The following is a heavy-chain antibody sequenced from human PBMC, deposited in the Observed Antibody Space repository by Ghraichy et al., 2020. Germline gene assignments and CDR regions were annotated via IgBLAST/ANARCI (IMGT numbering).Heavy chain of an antibody. CDR2: IYYSGST. J-gene: IGHJ4*02. CDR3: ARDLGGGMGAPDY. CDR1: GGSISSGGYY. V-gene: IGHV4-31*02. D-gene: IGHD1-26*01. Sequence: SQTLSLTCTVSGGSISSGGYYWSWFRQHPGKGLEWIGYIYYSGSTYYNPSLKSRVTISVDTSKNQFSLKLSSVTAADTAVYYCARDLGGGMGAPDYWGQGTLVTVSS.